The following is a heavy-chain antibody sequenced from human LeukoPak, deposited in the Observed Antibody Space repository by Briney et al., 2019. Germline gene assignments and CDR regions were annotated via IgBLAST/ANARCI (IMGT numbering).Heavy chain of an antibody. CDR2: ISEDGRAT. Sequence: GGSLRLSCAASGFTLSNYWIHWVRQAPGKGLVWVSRISEDGRATTYADYVKGRFTISKDNAKNSVYLQMNSLRAEDTAVYYCARGELRSPFNMWGQGTVVTVSS. D-gene: IGHD3-10*01. J-gene: IGHJ3*02. V-gene: IGHV3-74*01. CDR1: GFTLSNYW. CDR3: ARGELRSPFNM.